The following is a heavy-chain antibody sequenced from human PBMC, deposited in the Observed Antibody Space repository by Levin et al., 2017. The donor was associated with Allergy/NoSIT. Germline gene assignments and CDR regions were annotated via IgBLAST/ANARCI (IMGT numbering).Heavy chain of an antibody. CDR3: ARDGYCTNGVCYFSNWFDP. D-gene: IGHD2-8*01. J-gene: IGHJ5*02. CDR1: GYTFTGYY. CDR2: INPNSGGT. V-gene: IGHV1-2*02. Sequence: GASVKVSCKASGYTFTGYYMHWVRQAPGQGLEWMGWINPNSGGTNYAQKFQGRVTMTRDTSISTAYMELSRLRSDDTAVYYCARDGYCTNGVCYFSNWFDPWGQGTLVTVSS.